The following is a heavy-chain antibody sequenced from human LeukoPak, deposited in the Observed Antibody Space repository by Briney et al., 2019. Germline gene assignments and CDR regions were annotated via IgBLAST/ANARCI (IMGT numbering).Heavy chain of an antibody. V-gene: IGHV3-23*01. D-gene: IGHD3-10*01. CDR2: IGGSGGST. Sequence: GGSLRLSCAASGFTFSSYAMSWVRQAPGKGLEWVSAIGGSGGSTYYADSVKGRFTISRDNSKNTLYLQMNSLRAEDTAVYYCARERSYYGSGSYVYWGQGTLVTVSS. CDR3: ARERSYYGSGSYVY. CDR1: GFTFSSYA. J-gene: IGHJ4*02.